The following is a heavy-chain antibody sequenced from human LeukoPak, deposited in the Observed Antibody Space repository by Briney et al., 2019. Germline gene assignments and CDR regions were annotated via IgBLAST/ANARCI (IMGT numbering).Heavy chain of an antibody. Sequence: GGSLRLSCAASGFTFSSYEMNWVRQAPGKGLEWVANIKQDGSEKYYVDSVKGRFTISRDNAKNSLYLQMNSLRAEDTAVYYCARDTGDYYYDSSGMIDYWGQGTLVTVSS. V-gene: IGHV3-7*01. CDR1: GFTFSSYE. CDR3: ARDTGDYYYDSSGMIDY. CDR2: IKQDGSEK. D-gene: IGHD3-22*01. J-gene: IGHJ4*02.